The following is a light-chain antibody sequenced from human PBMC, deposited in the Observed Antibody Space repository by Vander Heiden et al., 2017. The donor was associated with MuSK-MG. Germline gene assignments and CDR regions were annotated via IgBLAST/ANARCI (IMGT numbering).Light chain of an antibody. CDR3: QQYNNWPPIT. V-gene: IGKV3-15*01. CDR2: GAS. J-gene: IGKJ5*01. CDR1: QSVSSN. Sequence: EIVLTQSPSTLSVSPGERATLSCRASQSVSSNLAWYQQKPGQAPRLLIYGASTRATGIPARFSGSGCGTEVTLTISSLQSEDVAVYYCQQYNNWPPITFGQGTRLEIK.